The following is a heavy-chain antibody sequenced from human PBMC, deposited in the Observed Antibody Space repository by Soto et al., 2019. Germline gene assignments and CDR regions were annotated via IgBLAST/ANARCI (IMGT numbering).Heavy chain of an antibody. Sequence: EVQLVESGGGLVQPGGSLRLSCAASGFTVSSNYMSWVRQAPGKGLEWVSVIYSGGITYYADSVKGRFTISRDNSKNTLYLQMNSLRAEDTAVYYCARDMDRGLYAEYFQHWGQGTLVTVSS. D-gene: IGHD3-10*01. CDR1: GFTVSSNY. CDR2: IYSGGIT. V-gene: IGHV3-66*01. J-gene: IGHJ1*01. CDR3: ARDMDRGLYAEYFQH.